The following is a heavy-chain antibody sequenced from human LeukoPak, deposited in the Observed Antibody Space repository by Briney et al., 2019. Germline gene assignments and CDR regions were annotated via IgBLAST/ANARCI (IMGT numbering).Heavy chain of an antibody. D-gene: IGHD3-10*01. V-gene: IGHV3-30*18. CDR1: GFTFSSYG. CDR3: AKDLLGYYGSGSLDY. CDR2: ISYDGSNK. Sequence: PGGSLRLSCAASGFTFSSYGMHWVRQAPGKGLEWVAVISYDGSNKYYADSVKGRFTISRDNSKNTLYLQMNSLRAEDTAVYYCAKDLLGYYGSGSLDYWGQGTLVTVSS. J-gene: IGHJ4*02.